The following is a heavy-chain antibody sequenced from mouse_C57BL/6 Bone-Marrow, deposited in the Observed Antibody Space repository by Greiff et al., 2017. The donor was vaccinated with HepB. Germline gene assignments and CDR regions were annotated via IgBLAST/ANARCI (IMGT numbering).Heavy chain of an antibody. J-gene: IGHJ2*01. D-gene: IGHD4-1*01. CDR1: GYTFTSYW. CDR2: IYPSDSET. V-gene: IGHV1-61*01. CDR3: AREGDQTGCFDY. Sequence: QVQLQQPGAELVRPGSSVKLSCKASGYTFTSYWMDWVKQRPGQGLEWIGNIYPSDSETHYNQKFKDKATLTVDKSSSTAYRQLNSLTSEDSAVDYCAREGDQTGCFDYWGRGTTPTVT.